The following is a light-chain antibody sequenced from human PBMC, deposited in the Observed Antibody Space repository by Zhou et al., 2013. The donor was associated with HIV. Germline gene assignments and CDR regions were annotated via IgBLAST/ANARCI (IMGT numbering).Light chain of an antibody. CDR1: QSISSY. CDR2: AAS. CDR3: QQSYSTPYT. J-gene: IGKJ2*01. V-gene: IGKV1-39*01. Sequence: DIQMTQSPSSLSASVGDRVTITCRASQSISSYLNWYQQKPGKAPELLIYAASILQSGVPSRFSGSGSGTDFTLTINSLQPEDFATYYCQQSYSTPYTFGQGTKLEIK.